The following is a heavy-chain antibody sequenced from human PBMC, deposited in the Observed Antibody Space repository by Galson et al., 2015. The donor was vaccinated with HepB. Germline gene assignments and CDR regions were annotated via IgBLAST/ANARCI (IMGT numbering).Heavy chain of an antibody. CDR2: ISGTSSYI. V-gene: IGHV3-21*01. CDR3: ASGGFGELS. J-gene: IGHJ5*02. CDR1: GFTFRGSS. Sequence: SGFTFRGSSMNWVRQAPGKGLEWVSSISGTSSYIYYADSVKGRFTITRDNAKNSLYLQMNSLRAEDTAVYYCASGGFGELSWGQGTLVTVSS. D-gene: IGHD3-10*01.